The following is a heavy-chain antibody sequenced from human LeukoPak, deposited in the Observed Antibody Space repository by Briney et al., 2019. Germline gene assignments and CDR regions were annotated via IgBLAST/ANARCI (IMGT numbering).Heavy chain of an antibody. CDR1: GYTFTSYD. J-gene: IGHJ6*02. CDR3: ARGWGTSWAPYGMDV. V-gene: IGHV1-8*01. Sequence: ASVKVSCKASGYTFTSYDINWVRQATGQGLEWMGWMNPNSGNTGYAQKFQGRVTMTRNTSISTAYMELSSLRSEDTAVYYCARGWGTSWAPYGMDVWGQGTTVTVSS. CDR2: MNPNSGNT. D-gene: IGHD6-13*01.